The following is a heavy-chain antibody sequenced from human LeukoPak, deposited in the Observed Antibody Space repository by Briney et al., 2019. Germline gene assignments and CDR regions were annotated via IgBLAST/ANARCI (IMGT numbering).Heavy chain of an antibody. Sequence: PSGTLSLTCAVSGGSISSNNWWGWVRQSPGKGLEWIGEIYHSGSPNYNPSLKSRVTISVDTSKNQFSLKLSSVTAADTAVYYCARGRARVYRQFDPWGQGTLVTVSS. V-gene: IGHV4-4*02. CDR3: ARGRARVYRQFDP. CDR1: GGSISSNNW. D-gene: IGHD3-16*02. J-gene: IGHJ5*02. CDR2: IYHSGSP.